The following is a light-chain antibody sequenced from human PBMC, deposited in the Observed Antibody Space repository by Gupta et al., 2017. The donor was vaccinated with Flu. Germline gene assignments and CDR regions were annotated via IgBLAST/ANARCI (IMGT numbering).Light chain of an antibody. CDR1: QGIDNY. CDR2: AAS. Sequence: DIQLTQSPSFLSASVGDRVTITYRASQGIDNYLAWYQQKPGKAPKLLIYAASTLQSGVPSRFSGSGSGTDFTLTISSLQSEDFATYYCQQLNFGGGTKVEIK. J-gene: IGKJ4*01. CDR3: QQLN. V-gene: IGKV1-9*01.